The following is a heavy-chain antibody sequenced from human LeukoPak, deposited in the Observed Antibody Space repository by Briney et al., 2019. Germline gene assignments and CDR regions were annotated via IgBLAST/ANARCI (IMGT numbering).Heavy chain of an antibody. CDR1: GGSFSGYY. V-gene: IGHV4-34*01. Sequence: MPSETLSLTCAVYGGSFSGYYWSWIRQPPGKGLEWIGEINHSGSTNYNPSLKSRVTISVDTSKNQFSLKLSSVTAADTAVYYCARGGRYSYGWTWHWFDPWGQGTLVTVSS. CDR2: INHSGST. J-gene: IGHJ5*02. CDR3: ARGGRYSYGWTWHWFDP. D-gene: IGHD5-18*01.